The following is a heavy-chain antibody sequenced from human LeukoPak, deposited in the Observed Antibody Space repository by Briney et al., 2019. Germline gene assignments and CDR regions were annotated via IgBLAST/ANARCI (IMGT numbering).Heavy chain of an antibody. J-gene: IGHJ4*02. CDR1: GYSFTSYW. Sequence: GESLKISCKGSGYSFTSYWFGWVRQMPGKGLEWMGIIYPGDSDTRYSPSFQGQVTISADKPIRTAYLQWSSLKASDTAMYYCARITMVRGVIIGGDYWSQGTLVTVSS. D-gene: IGHD3-10*01. V-gene: IGHV5-51*04. CDR3: ARITMVRGVIIGGDY. CDR2: IYPGDSDT.